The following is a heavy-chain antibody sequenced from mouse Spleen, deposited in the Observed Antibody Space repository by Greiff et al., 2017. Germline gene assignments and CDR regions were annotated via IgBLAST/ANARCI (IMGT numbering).Heavy chain of an antibody. Sequence: DVRLVESGGGLVKLGGSLKLSCAASGFTFSSYAMSWVRQTPEKRLEWVATISSGGGNTYYPDSVKGRFTISRDNAKNTLYLQMSSLKSEDTAMYYCAIYGYDPFAYWGQGTLVTVSA. V-gene: IGHV5-9*04. D-gene: IGHD2-2*01. J-gene: IGHJ3*01. CDR3: AIYGYDPFAY. CDR1: GFTFSSYA. CDR2: ISSGGGNT.